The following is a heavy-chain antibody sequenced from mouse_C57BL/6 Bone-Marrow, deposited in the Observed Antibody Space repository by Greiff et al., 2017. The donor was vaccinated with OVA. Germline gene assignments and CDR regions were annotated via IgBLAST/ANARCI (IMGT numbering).Heavy chain of an antibody. J-gene: IGHJ2*01. D-gene: IGHD3-2*02. CDR1: GYTFTDYE. CDR2: IDPETGGT. Sequence: QVQLQQSGAELVRPGASVTLSCKASGYTFTDYEMHWVKQTPVHGLEWIGAIDPETGGTAYNQKFKGKAILTSDKSSSTAYMELRSLTSEDSAVYYCTRGSGYPYYFDYWGQGTTRTVAS. V-gene: IGHV1-15*01. CDR3: TRGSGYPYYFDY.